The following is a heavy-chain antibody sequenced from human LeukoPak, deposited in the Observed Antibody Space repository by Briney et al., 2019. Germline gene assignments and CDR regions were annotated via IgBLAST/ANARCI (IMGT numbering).Heavy chain of an antibody. Sequence: SETLSLTCTVSGGSISSYYWSWIRQPPGKGLEWIGYIYYSGSTNYNPSLKSRVTISVDTSKNQLSLKLSSVTAADTAVYYCARHDCSGGSCYRFDYWGQGTLVTVSS. J-gene: IGHJ4*02. CDR2: IYYSGST. CDR1: GGSISSYY. CDR3: ARHDCSGGSCYRFDY. D-gene: IGHD2-15*01. V-gene: IGHV4-59*08.